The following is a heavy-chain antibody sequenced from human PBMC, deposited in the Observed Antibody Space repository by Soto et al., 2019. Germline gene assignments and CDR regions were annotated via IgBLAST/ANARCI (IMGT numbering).Heavy chain of an antibody. Sequence: GASVKVSCKASGYTFTSYAMHWVRQAPGQRLEWMGWINAGNGNTKYSQKFQGRVTITRDTSASTAYMELSSLRSEDTAVYYCARAGDSSGWQRGYYYYYMDVWGKGTTVTVSS. J-gene: IGHJ6*03. D-gene: IGHD6-19*01. CDR1: GYTFTSYA. CDR3: ARAGDSSGWQRGYYYYYMDV. V-gene: IGHV1-3*01. CDR2: INAGNGNT.